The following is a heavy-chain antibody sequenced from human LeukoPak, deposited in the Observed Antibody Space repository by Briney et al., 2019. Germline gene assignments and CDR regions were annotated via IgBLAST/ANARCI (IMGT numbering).Heavy chain of an antibody. J-gene: IGHJ4*02. CDR2: VTPKNGDT. V-gene: IGHV1-2*02. D-gene: IGHD1-26*01. CDR3: AREIVHSGGDC. Sequence: GASVKVSCKASGYTFTDYSIHWVRQAPGQGLEWMVWVTPKNGDTSYTQKFQGRVTMTRDTSISTAHMELSRLTSDDTAVYYCAREIVHSGGDCWGQGTLVIVSS. CDR1: GYTFTDYS.